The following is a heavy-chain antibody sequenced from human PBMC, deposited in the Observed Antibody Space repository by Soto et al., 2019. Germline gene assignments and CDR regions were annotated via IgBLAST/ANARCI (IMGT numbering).Heavy chain of an antibody. J-gene: IGHJ5*02. Sequence: QVQLVESGGGAVQPGRSLRLSCAASGFTFDSHGMHWVRQAPGKGLEWVAVISSDGNNKYYADSVKGRFTISRDNFNNMLYLQMSSLRDENTAVYYCAKDLLPNTVTTCGSWGQGTLVTVSS. D-gene: IGHD4-17*01. CDR2: ISSDGNNK. CDR3: AKDLLPNTVTTCGS. V-gene: IGHV3-30*18. CDR1: GFTFDSHG.